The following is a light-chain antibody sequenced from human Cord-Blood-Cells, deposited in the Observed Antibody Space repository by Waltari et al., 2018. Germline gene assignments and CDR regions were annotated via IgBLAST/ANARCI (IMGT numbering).Light chain of an antibody. Sequence: DIQMTQSPSSLSASVGDRVTITCQASQDISNYLNWYQQKPGKAPKRLIYDASNLETGFPSRFSGSGSGTDFTFTISSLQPEDIATYYCQQYDNLPFTFGPGTKVDIK. CDR2: DAS. CDR1: QDISNY. J-gene: IGKJ3*01. V-gene: IGKV1-33*01. CDR3: QQYDNLPFT.